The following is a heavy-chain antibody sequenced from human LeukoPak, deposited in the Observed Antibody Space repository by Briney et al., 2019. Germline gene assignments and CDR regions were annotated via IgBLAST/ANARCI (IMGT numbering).Heavy chain of an antibody. D-gene: IGHD3-10*02. V-gene: IGHV3-48*04. Sequence: GGSLRLSCAASGFTFSSYSMNWVRQAPGKGLEWVSYISSSGSTIYYADSVKGRSTISRENAKNSLYLQMNSLRAEDTAVYYCAELGITMIGGVWGKGTTVTISS. CDR3: AELGITMIGGV. J-gene: IGHJ6*04. CDR1: GFTFSSYS. CDR2: ISSSGSTI.